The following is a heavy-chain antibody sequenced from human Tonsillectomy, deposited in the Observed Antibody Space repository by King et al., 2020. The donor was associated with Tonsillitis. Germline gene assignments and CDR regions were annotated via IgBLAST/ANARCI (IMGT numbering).Heavy chain of an antibody. CDR2: IRYDGSNK. J-gene: IGHJ4*02. CDR3: AKAMYSTH. CDR1: GFTFSSYG. D-gene: IGHD6-13*01. Sequence: VQLVESGGGVVQPGGSLRLSCAASGFTFSSYGMHGVRQAPGKGLEWVAFIRYDGSNKYYADSVKGRFTISRDNSKNTLYLQMNSLRAEDTAVYYCAKAMYSTHWGQGTLVTVSS. V-gene: IGHV3-30*02.